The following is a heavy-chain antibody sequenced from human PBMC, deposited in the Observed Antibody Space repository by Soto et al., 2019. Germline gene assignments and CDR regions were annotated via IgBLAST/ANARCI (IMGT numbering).Heavy chain of an antibody. CDR1: GFTFSNYA. V-gene: IGHV3-23*01. CDR3: AKEGTSGLYHFDY. D-gene: IGHD6-19*01. CDR2: ISGSGGSP. Sequence: EVQLLESGGGLVQPGGSLRLSCAASGFTFSNYAMNWVRQAPGKGLEWVSTISGSGGSPYYADSVKGRFTISRDNSKNTLYPQMNSPRAGDSAIYYCAKEGTSGLYHFDYWGQGTLVTVSS. J-gene: IGHJ4*02.